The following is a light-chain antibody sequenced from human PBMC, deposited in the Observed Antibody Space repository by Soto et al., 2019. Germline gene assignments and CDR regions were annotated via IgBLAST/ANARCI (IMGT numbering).Light chain of an antibody. J-gene: IGKJ1*01. V-gene: IGKV3-20*01. CDR1: QSVSSSY. Sequence: EIVLTQSPGTLSLSPGERATLSCRASQSVSSSYLAWYQQKPGQAPRLLIYGASSRATGISDRFSGSGSGTDFTLTISGLEPEDFAVYYCHQYGRSSWTFGQGTKVDIK. CDR2: GAS. CDR3: HQYGRSSWT.